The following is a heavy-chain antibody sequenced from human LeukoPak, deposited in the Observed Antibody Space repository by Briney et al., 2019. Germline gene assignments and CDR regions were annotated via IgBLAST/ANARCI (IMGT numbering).Heavy chain of an antibody. Sequence: PGGSLRLSCAASGFTFSKCAMSWVRQAPGKELEWVSYISSSSSTIYYADSVKGRFTISRDNAKNSLYLQMNSLRDEDTAVYYCARGQGITMVRGPKGGWYFDLWGRGTLVTVSS. D-gene: IGHD3-10*01. CDR1: GFTFSKCA. J-gene: IGHJ2*01. CDR2: ISSSSSTI. CDR3: ARGQGITMVRGPKGGWYFDL. V-gene: IGHV3-48*02.